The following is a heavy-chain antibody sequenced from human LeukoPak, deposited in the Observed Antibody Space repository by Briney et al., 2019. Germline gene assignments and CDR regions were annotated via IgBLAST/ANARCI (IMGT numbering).Heavy chain of an antibody. CDR1: GFTFSDYS. D-gene: IGHD1-26*01. CDR3: ARYSGSLGLDY. CDR2: ISSGSGTI. J-gene: IGHJ4*02. V-gene: IGHV3-48*01. Sequence: GGSLRLSCAASGFTFSDYSLNWVRQAPGKGLEWISYISSGSGTIYYADSVKGRFTISRDDAKNTLYLQMHSLRADDTAVYYCARYSGSLGLDYWGQGTLVTVSS.